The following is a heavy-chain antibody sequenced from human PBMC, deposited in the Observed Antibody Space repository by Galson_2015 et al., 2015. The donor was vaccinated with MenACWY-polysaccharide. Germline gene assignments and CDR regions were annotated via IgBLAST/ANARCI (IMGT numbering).Heavy chain of an antibody. CDR1: GYTFTSYA. Sequence: SVKVSCKASGYTFTSYAMNWVRQAPGQGLERMGWINTNTGNPTYAQGFTGRFVFSLDTSVSTAYLQISSLKAEDTAVYYCARDGWELLVPFDYWGQGTLVTVSS. D-gene: IGHD1-26*01. CDR2: INTNTGNP. J-gene: IGHJ4*02. CDR3: ARDGWELLVPFDY. V-gene: IGHV7-4-1*02.